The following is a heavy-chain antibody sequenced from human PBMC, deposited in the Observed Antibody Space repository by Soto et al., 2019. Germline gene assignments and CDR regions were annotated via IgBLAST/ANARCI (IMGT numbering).Heavy chain of an antibody. J-gene: IGHJ3*02. CDR2: IYYSVST. V-gene: IGHV4-59*01. Sequence: PSETLTLTCIFSDGSISSYYWSWIRQPPGKGLEWIGYIYYSVSTNYNPSLKSRVTISVDTSKNQFSLKLSSVTAADTAVYYCARALILTGYYIHDAFDIWGQGTMVTVSS. CDR1: DGSISSYY. D-gene: IGHD3-9*01. CDR3: ARALILTGYYIHDAFDI.